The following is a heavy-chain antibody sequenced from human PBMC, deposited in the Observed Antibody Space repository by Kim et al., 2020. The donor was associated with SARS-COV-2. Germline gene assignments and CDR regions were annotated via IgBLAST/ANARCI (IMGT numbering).Heavy chain of an antibody. CDR1: GFSFSHYG. Sequence: GGSLRLSCAASGFSFSHYGMHWVRQAPGKGLEWVAVIWYDGSNKYYRESVKGRFTISRDNSKNTLYLQMNSLGAEDTAVYYCARAHCGGDCRSPFYFDFWGEGTLVTVSS. D-gene: IGHD2-21*02. CDR2: IWYDGSNK. V-gene: IGHV3-33*01. CDR3: ARAHCGGDCRSPFYFDF. J-gene: IGHJ4*02.